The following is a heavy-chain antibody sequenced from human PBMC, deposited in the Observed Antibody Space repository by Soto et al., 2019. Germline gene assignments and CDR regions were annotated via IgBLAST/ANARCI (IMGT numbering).Heavy chain of an antibody. V-gene: IGHV4-30-2*01. D-gene: IGHD2-15*01. J-gene: IGHJ5*02. CDR3: ARSTIEYCSGGSCFFLDP. CDR2: IYHSGST. CDR1: GGSISSGGYS. Sequence: LTCAVSGGSISSGGYSWSWIRQPPGKGLEWIGYIYHSGSTYYNPSLKSRVTISVDRSKNQFSLKLSSVTAADTAVYYCARSTIEYCSGGSCFFLDPRGQGTLVTVSS.